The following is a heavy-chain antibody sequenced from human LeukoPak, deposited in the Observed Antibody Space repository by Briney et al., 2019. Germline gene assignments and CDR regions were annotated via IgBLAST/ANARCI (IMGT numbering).Heavy chain of an antibody. CDR3: AKSPNYGSGSYYS. CDR2: IFYDGTMT. Sequence: GRSVRLSCAASGFTFSNFALHWVRQAPGKGLEWVGVIFYDGTMTYYADSVKGRFTISRDNAKNSLYLQMNSLRAEDTALYYCAKSPNYGSGSYYSWGQGTLVTVSS. J-gene: IGHJ4*02. V-gene: IGHV3-30*18. D-gene: IGHD3-10*01. CDR1: GFTFSNFA.